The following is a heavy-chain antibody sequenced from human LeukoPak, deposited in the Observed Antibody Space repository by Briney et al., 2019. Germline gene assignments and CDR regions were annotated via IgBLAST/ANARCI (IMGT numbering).Heavy chain of an antibody. CDR1: GHIFYRHA. D-gene: IGHD5-18*01. Sequence: GGSLRLSCEASGHIFYRHAIGCVRQAPGKGLEWVSSITGSAKSTYYADSVKGRATISRNNSRNTVDLQLTSLRVEDTARYYCTNEDRQLECGHWGQGTLVTVSS. V-gene: IGHV3-23*01. CDR3: TNEDRQLECGH. J-gene: IGHJ4*02. CDR2: ITGSAKST.